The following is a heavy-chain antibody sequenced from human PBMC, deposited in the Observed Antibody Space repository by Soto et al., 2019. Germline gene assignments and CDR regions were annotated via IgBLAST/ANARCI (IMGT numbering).Heavy chain of an antibody. J-gene: IGHJ4*02. V-gene: IGHV4-59*01. D-gene: IGHD6-19*01. Sequence: SLTCAVSGGSISSYYWSWIRQPPGKGLDWIGYIYYSGSTNYNPSLKSRVTISVDTSKTQFSLKLTSVTAAVTAVYYCARSRYASRWWTRPFDYWGQGTMVTVSS. CDR1: GGSISSYY. CDR3: ARSRYASRWWTRPFDY. CDR2: IYYSGST.